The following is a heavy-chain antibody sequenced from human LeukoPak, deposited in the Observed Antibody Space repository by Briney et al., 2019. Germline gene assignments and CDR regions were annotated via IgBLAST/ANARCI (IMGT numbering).Heavy chain of an antibody. CDR3: ARDQEGFDY. CDR2: INTHDGRT. CDR1: GYAFTNFG. V-gene: IGHV1-18*01. Sequence: ASVKVSCKASGYAFTNFGISWVRQAPGQGLEWMGWINTHDGRTDYVHKFQDRVTMTTDTSTSTAYMELRGLRSEDTAVYYCARDQEGFDYWGQGTLVTVSS. J-gene: IGHJ4*02.